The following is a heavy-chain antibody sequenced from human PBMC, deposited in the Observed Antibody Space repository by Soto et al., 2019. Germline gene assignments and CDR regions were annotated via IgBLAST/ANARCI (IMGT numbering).Heavy chain of an antibody. CDR2: IWYDGSNK. CDR1: GFTFSSYG. Sequence: GGSLRLSCAASGFTFSSYGMHWVRQAPGKGLEWVAVIWYDGSNKYYADSVKGRFTISRDNSKNTLYLQMNSLRAEDTAVYHCASGVDYSPYYYYGMDVWGQGTTVTVSS. D-gene: IGHD4-4*01. V-gene: IGHV3-33*01. J-gene: IGHJ6*02. CDR3: ASGVDYSPYYYYGMDV.